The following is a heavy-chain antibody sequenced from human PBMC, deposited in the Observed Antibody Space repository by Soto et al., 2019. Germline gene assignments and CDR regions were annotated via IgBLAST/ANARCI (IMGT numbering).Heavy chain of an antibody. CDR1: GGSFSGYY. CDR3: ARHPGTYYYDSSGYSSTPN. Sequence: PSETLSLTCAVYGGSFSGYYWSWIRQPPGKGLEWIGEINHSGSTNYNPSLKSRVTISVDTSKNQFSLKLSSVTAADTAVYYCARHPGTYYYDSSGYSSTPNWGQGTLVTVSS. CDR2: INHSGST. V-gene: IGHV4-34*01. D-gene: IGHD3-22*01. J-gene: IGHJ4*02.